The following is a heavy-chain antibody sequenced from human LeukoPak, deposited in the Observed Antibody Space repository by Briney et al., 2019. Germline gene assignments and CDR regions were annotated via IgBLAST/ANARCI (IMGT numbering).Heavy chain of an antibody. D-gene: IGHD3-22*01. CDR2: FYRGGST. Sequence: GGSLRLSCAASGFSVSTNFMSWVRQAPGKRLEWGSSFYRGGSTRYVDSVKGRFTTSRDHSKNTMYLQMNSLRVEDTAVYYCARYYDSSGYTQRAFDIWGQGTMVTVS. V-gene: IGHV3-66*02. CDR1: GFSVSTNF. J-gene: IGHJ3*02. CDR3: ARYYDSSGYTQRAFDI.